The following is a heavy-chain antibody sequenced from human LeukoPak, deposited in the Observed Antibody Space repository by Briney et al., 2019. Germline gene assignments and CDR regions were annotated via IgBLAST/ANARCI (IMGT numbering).Heavy chain of an antibody. CDR2: INGSGGST. CDR3: AKDIVVVPAPVGYFDL. J-gene: IGHJ2*01. D-gene: IGHD2-2*01. Sequence: PGGSLRLSCAASGFTFSSYAMSWVRQAPGKGLEWVSGINGSGGSTYYLDSVKGRFTIPRDNTKNSEYLQMNSLRAEDTAVYYCAKDIVVVPAPVGYFDLWDRGTLVTVSS. V-gene: IGHV3-23*01. CDR1: GFTFSSYA.